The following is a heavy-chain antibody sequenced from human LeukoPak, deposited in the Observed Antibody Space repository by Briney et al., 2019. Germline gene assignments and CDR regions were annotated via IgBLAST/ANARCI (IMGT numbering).Heavy chain of an antibody. Sequence: ASVKVSCKASGYTFTSYYMHWVRQAPGQGLEWMGIINPSGGSTSYAQKFQGRVTMTRDTSTSTVYMELSSLRSEDTAVCYCARDHEYYYGSGSYYPGGCDYWGQGTLVTVSS. J-gene: IGHJ4*02. V-gene: IGHV1-46*01. CDR1: GYTFTSYY. D-gene: IGHD3-10*01. CDR2: INPSGGST. CDR3: ARDHEYYYGSGSYYPGGCDY.